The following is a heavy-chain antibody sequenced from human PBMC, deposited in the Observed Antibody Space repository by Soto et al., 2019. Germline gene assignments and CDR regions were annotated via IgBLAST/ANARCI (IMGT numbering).Heavy chain of an antibody. Sequence: GGSLRLSCAASGFTFSSYGMHWVRQAPGKGLEWVAVIWCDGSNKYYADSVKGRFTISRDNSKNTLYLQMNSLRAEDTAVYYCAKCRSGWYRTLSPYMDVWGQGTTVTVSS. CDR3: AKCRSGWYRTLSPYMDV. CDR1: GFTFSSYG. V-gene: IGHV3-33*06. D-gene: IGHD6-19*01. CDR2: IWCDGSNK. J-gene: IGHJ6*02.